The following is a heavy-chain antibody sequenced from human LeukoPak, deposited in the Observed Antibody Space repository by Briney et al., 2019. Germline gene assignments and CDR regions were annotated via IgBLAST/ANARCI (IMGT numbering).Heavy chain of an antibody. J-gene: IGHJ4*02. CDR2: TYYRSKWYN. D-gene: IGHD6-13*01. CDR3: ARDRSWLFDY. V-gene: IGHV6-1*01. CDR1: GDSVSSSTAA. Sequence: SQTLSLTCAISGDSVSSSTAAWNWIRQTPSRGLEWLGRTYYRSKWYNDYAVSVKGRISINPDTSKNQFSLQLNSVTPEDTAVYYCARDRSWLFDYWGQGTLVTVSS.